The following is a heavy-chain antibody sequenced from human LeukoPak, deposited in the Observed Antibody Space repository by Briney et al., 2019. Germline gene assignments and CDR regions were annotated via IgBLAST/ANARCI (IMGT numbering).Heavy chain of an antibody. J-gene: IGHJ4*02. CDR2: INPNSGGT. D-gene: IGHD5-24*01. Sequence: ASVKVSCKASGYTFSGYYMHWVRQAPGQGLKWMGWINPNSGGTNYAQKFQGRVTMTRDTSISTAYMELSRLTSDDTAVYYCATQGGRDGYNMDYWGQGTLVTVSS. CDR3: ATQGGRDGYNMDY. V-gene: IGHV1-2*02. CDR1: GYTFSGYY.